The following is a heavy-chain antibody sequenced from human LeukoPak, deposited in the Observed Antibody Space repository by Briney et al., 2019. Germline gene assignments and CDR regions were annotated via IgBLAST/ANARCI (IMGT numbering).Heavy chain of an antibody. V-gene: IGHV1-69*04. CDR2: ITPILGIA. Sequence: SVKVSCKASGGTFSSYAISWVRQAPGQGLEWMGRITPILGIANYAQKFQGRVTITADKSTSTAYMELSSLRSEDTAVYYCARHYKNGYLTPAAPWGQGTLVTVSS. D-gene: IGHD6-25*01. J-gene: IGHJ5*02. CDR3: ARHYKNGYLTPAAP. CDR1: GGTFSSYA.